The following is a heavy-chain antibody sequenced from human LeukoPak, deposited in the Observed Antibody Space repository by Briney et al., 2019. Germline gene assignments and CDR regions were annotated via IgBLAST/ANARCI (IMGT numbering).Heavy chain of an antibody. CDR2: IKQDGSEK. CDR3: ARDVHGGVFDY. Sequence: QSGGSLRLSCAASGFTFSRYWMAWVRQAPEKGLEWVANIKQDGSEKYYVDSVKGRFTISRDNAKNSLYLQMSSLRAEDTAVYYCARDVHGGVFDYWGQGTLVTVSS. CDR1: GFTFSRYW. V-gene: IGHV3-7*01. D-gene: IGHD3-10*01. J-gene: IGHJ4*02.